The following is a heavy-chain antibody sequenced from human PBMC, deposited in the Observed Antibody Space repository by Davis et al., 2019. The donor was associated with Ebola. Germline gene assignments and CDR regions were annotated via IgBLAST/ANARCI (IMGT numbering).Heavy chain of an antibody. Sequence: GGSLRLSCAASGFTFTDYGIHWVRQAPGKGLEGVSIIWYDGSRRDYADSVKGRFTISRDNGENLLFLQMNSLRVDDTAVYYCAREGGGTWGYWGQGSLVTVSS. CDR2: IWYDGSRR. D-gene: IGHD2-15*01. J-gene: IGHJ4*02. CDR1: GFTFTDYG. CDR3: AREGGGTWGY. V-gene: IGHV3-33*01.